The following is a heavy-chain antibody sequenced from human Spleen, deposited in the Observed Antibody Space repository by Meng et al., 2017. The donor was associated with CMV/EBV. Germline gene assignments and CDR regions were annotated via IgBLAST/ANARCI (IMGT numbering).Heavy chain of an antibody. J-gene: IGHJ6*02. CDR1: GFIVSSNY. CDR2: IYSGGST. Sequence: LSLTCAASGFIVSSNYMSWVRQAPGKGLEWVSVIYSGGSTYYADSVKGRFTISRDNSKNTLYLQMNSLRAEDTAVYYCAKETYGMDVWGQGTTVTVSS. V-gene: IGHV3-53*01. CDR3: AKETYGMDV.